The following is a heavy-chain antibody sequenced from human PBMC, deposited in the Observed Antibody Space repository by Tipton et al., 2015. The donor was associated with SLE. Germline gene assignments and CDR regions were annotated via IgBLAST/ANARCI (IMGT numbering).Heavy chain of an antibody. D-gene: IGHD6-13*01. CDR3: AREAAATGRVLDY. Sequence: PGLVKPSETLSLTCTVSDGSISSYYWSWIRQPAGKGLEWIGRIYSSGSTNYNPSLKSRVTMSVDSSKNQFSLKLSSVTAADTAVYYCAREAAATGRVLDYWGQGTLVTVSS. J-gene: IGHJ4*02. CDR2: IYSSGST. CDR1: DGSISSYY. V-gene: IGHV4-4*07.